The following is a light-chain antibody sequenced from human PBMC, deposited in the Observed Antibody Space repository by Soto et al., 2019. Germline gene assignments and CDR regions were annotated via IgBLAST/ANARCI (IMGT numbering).Light chain of an antibody. CDR1: QTVSKF. CDR3: QLTYTLPRT. Sequence: EIRVTQSPSSLSASVGDRVTIACRASQTVSKFVNWYQQKPGKVPTLLIFTTSTLHSGVPSRFSGSGSGTEFTLTINCLQPEDFATYYCQLTYTLPRTFAQVSNV. CDR2: TTS. J-gene: IGKJ1*01. V-gene: IGKV1-39*01.